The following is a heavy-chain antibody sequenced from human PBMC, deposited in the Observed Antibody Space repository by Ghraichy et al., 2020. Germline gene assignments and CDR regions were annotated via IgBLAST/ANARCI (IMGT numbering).Heavy chain of an antibody. CDR2: IYHSGST. V-gene: IGHV4-4*02. CDR1: GGSISSSNW. D-gene: IGHD3-10*01. CDR3: ARDCRYGLLWFGELYHYGMDV. Sequence: TLSLTCAVSGGSISSSNWWSWVRQPPGKGLEWIGEIYHSGSTNYNPSLKSRVTISVDKSKNQFSLKLGSVTAADTAVYYCARDCRYGLLWFGELYHYGMDVWGQGTTVTVSS. J-gene: IGHJ6*02.